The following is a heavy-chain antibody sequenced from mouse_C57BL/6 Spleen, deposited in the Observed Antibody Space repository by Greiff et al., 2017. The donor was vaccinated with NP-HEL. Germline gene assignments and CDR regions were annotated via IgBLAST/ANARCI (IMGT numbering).Heavy chain of an antibody. V-gene: IGHV5-4*01. J-gene: IGHJ4*01. CDR2: ISDGGSYT. CDR1: GFTFSSYA. CDR3: ARDGLRPAMDY. D-gene: IGHD2-4*01. Sequence: EVKLQESGGGLVKPGGSLKLSCAASGFTFSSYAMSWVRQTPEKRLEWVATISDGGSYTYYPDNVKGRFTITRDNAKNNLYLQMSHLKSEDTAMYYCARDGLRPAMDYWGQGTSVTVSS.